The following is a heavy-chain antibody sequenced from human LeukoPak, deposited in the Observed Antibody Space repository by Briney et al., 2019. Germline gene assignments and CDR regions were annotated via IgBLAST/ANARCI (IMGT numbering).Heavy chain of an antibody. Sequence: GGSLRLSCAASGFTFSSYEMNWVRQAPGKGLEWVSYISSSGSTIYYADSVKGRFTISRDNAKNSLYLQMNSLRAEDTAVYYCARSEGEYQLPENCFDYWGQGTLVTVSS. J-gene: IGHJ4*02. V-gene: IGHV3-48*03. CDR1: GFTFSSYE. CDR3: ARSEGEYQLPENCFDY. CDR2: ISSSGSTI. D-gene: IGHD2-2*01.